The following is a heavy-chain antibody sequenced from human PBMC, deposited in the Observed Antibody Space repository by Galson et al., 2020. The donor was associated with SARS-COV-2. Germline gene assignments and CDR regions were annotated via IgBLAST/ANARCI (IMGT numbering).Heavy chain of an antibody. Sequence: GGSLRLSCAASGFPFSDYYMSWIRQAPGKGLEWVSYISSSGSTIYYADSVKGRFTISRDNAKNSLYLQMNSLRAEDTAVYYCARDPRASIVVVTAPWGWFDAWGQGTLVTVSS. CDR2: ISSSGSTI. CDR3: ARDPRASIVVVTAPWGWFDA. J-gene: IGHJ5*02. D-gene: IGHD2-21*02. CDR1: GFPFSDYY. V-gene: IGHV3-11*01.